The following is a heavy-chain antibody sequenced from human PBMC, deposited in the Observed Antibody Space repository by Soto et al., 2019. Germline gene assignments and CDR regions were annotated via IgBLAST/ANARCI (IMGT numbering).Heavy chain of an antibody. CDR2: VNPSDGST. CDR1: GYTLTNYY. CDR3: ARDPPLASGGSDY. J-gene: IGHJ4*02. D-gene: IGHD5-12*01. V-gene: IGHV1-46*01. Sequence: GXSVKVSCKASGYTLTNYYIHWVRQAPGQGLEWVGIVNPSDGSTNFAQKFQGRVTMTRDTSTSTVYMELSSLGSEDTAMYYCARDPPLASGGSDYWGEGTLVTVSS.